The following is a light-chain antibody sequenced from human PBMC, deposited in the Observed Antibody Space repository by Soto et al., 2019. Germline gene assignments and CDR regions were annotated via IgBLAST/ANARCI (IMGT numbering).Light chain of an antibody. V-gene: IGKV1-5*03. J-gene: IGKJ1*01. CDR2: KAS. CDR3: QQYGSFPRT. CDR1: QSINNW. Sequence: DIQMTQSPSTLSASVGDRVTITCRASQSINNWLAWYQQKPGKAPKLFIFKASTLEIGVPSRFSGSGSGTEFTLSISSLQPDDFATYFCQQYGSFPRTFGQGTKVEMK.